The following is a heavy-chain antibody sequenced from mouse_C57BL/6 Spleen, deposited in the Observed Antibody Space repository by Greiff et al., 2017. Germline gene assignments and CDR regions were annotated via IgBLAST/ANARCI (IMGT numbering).Heavy chain of an antibody. Sequence: EVKLMESGAELVKPGASVKLSCTASGFNIKDYYMHWVKQRTEQGLEWIGRIDPEDGETKYAPKFQGKATITADTASNTAYLQLSSLTSEDTAVYYCASLSLHYGSRGYWGQGTTLTVSS. J-gene: IGHJ2*01. CDR2: IDPEDGET. D-gene: IGHD1-1*01. CDR3: ASLSLHYGSRGY. V-gene: IGHV14-2*01. CDR1: GFNIKDYY.